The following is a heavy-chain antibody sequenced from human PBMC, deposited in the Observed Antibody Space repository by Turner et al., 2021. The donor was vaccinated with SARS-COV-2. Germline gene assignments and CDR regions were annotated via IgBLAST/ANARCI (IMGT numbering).Heavy chain of an antibody. Sequence: QLPLQESGPGLVKPSETLSLTCSVSGGSISSSSYYWGWIRQPPGKRLEWIGNIYYSGRDYYNPSIKSRVTISVDPYKNQFSLKLTSVTAADTAVYYCARLMDTAMDYYGTDVWGQGTTVTVSS. J-gene: IGHJ6*02. V-gene: IGHV4-39*01. CDR2: IYYSGRD. CDR3: ARLMDTAMDYYGTDV. D-gene: IGHD5-18*01. CDR1: GGSISSSSYY.